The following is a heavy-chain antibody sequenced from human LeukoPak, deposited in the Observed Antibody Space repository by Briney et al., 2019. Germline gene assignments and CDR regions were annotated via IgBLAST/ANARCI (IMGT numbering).Heavy chain of an antibody. CDR3: ATDGAVAGTAYPEY. Sequence: ASVKVSCKASGYTFTGYYIHCVRQAPGQGLEWMGWINPNIGGTKYAQKFQGRVTMTRDTSISTAYMELSSLTSDDTALYYCATDGAVAGTAYPEYWGQGTLVTVSS. CDR1: GYTFTGYY. CDR2: INPNIGGT. V-gene: IGHV1-2*02. J-gene: IGHJ4*02. D-gene: IGHD6-19*01.